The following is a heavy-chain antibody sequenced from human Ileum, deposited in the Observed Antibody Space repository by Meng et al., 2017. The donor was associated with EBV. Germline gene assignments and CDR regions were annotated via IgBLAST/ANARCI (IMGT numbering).Heavy chain of an antibody. Sequence: QVSSRESGTGLVQPSASLCLPCAGSGDSITNHNWWAWIRQPPGKVLEWIGEIPHRGSSAYNPSLKSRVSMSIDKSKNQFSLKQTSVTAADTAVYHCLRGSGGSVWGQGTLVTVSS. J-gene: IGHJ1*01. CDR1: GDSITNHNW. CDR3: LRGSGGSV. V-gene: IGHV4-4*02. CDR2: IPHRGSS. D-gene: IGHD3-10*01.